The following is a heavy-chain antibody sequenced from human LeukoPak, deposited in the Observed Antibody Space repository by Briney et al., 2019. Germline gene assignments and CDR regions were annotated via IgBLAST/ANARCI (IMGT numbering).Heavy chain of an antibody. CDR3: AREIGLAGAPYYFDY. Sequence: ASVKVSCKASGYTFTGYYMHWVRQAPGHGLEWMGWINPNSGGTNYAQKFQGRVTMTRDTSISTAYMELSRLRSDDTAVYYCAREIGLAGAPYYFDYWGQGTLVTVSS. CDR1: GYTFTGYY. V-gene: IGHV1-2*02. J-gene: IGHJ4*02. CDR2: INPNSGGT. D-gene: IGHD6-19*01.